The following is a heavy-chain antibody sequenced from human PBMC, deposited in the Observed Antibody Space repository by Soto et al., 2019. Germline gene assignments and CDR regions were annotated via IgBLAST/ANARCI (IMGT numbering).Heavy chain of an antibody. V-gene: IGHV1-46*01. J-gene: IGHJ3*02. CDR2: INPSGGST. CDR1: GYSFISYY. D-gene: IGHD3-22*01. CDR3: ARGSYYYDSSGYYTGAFDI. Sequence: PGESLKISCKGSGYSFISYYMHWVRQAPGQGLEWMGIINPSGGSTSYAQKFQGRVTMTRDTSASTAYMELSSLRSEDTAVYYCARGSYYYDSSGYYTGAFDIWGQGTMVTVSS.